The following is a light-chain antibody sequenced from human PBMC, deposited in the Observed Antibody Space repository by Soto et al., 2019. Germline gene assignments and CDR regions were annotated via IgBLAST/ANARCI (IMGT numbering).Light chain of an antibody. Sequence: DIQMTQSPSSLSASVGDRVTITCRASQSISGWLAWYQQKPGEAPKVLIYDACSLESGVPSRFSGSGSGTEFTLTISSLHPDDFATYYCRQYDSYPWAFGQGTKVEI. CDR1: QSISGW. CDR2: DAC. J-gene: IGKJ1*01. V-gene: IGKV1-5*01. CDR3: RQYDSYPWA.